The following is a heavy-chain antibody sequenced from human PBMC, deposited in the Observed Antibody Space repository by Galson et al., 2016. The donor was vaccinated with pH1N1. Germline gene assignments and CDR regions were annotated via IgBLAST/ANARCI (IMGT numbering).Heavy chain of an antibody. Sequence: SVKVSCKASGGTFSNSAVSWVRQAPGQGLEWMGGIIPIFGTTNYAQKIQGRVTITADQITSTSYMELSSLRSEDTAIYYCASPAIVRGVVYYHYGMDVWGQGTTVTGS. D-gene: IGHD3-10*01. J-gene: IGHJ6*02. CDR2: IIPIFGTT. CDR3: ASPAIVRGVVYYHYGMDV. CDR1: GGTFSNSA. V-gene: IGHV1-69*13.